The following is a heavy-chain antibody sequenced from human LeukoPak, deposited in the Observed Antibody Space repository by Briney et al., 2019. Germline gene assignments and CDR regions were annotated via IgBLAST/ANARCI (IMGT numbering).Heavy chain of an antibody. Sequence: SETLSLTCTVSGGSISSGSYYWSWIRQPAGKGLEWIGRIYTSGSTNYNPSLKSRVTISVDTSKNQFSLKLSSVTAADTAVYHCARGNWELPDAFDIWGQGTMVTVSS. CDR2: IYTSGST. CDR3: ARGNWELPDAFDI. CDR1: GGSISSGSYY. V-gene: IGHV4-61*02. D-gene: IGHD1-26*01. J-gene: IGHJ3*02.